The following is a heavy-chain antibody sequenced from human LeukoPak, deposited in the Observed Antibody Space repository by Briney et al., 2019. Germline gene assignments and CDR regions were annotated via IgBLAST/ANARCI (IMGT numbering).Heavy chain of an antibody. CDR1: GYTFASCA. CDR3: AREGKTYHYDSNGYPDS. CDR2: ISAYNGNT. Sequence: ASVKVSCKASGYTFASCAITWVRQAPGQRLEWMGWISAYNGNTNYAQKLQGRVTMTTDTSTSTAYMELRSLRSDDTAVYYCAREGKTYHYDSNGYPDSWGQGTLVTVSS. V-gene: IGHV1-18*01. D-gene: IGHD3-22*01. J-gene: IGHJ4*02.